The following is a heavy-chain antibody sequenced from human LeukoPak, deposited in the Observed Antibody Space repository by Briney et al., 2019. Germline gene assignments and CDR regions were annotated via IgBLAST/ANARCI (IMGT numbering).Heavy chain of an antibody. J-gene: IGHJ3*02. D-gene: IGHD3-22*01. CDR3: TRPMYSSLGYAFDI. CDR2: ISISGTT. CDR1: GFTFRTHA. V-gene: IGHV3-23*01. Sequence: QPGGSLRLSCAATGFTFRTHAMTWVRQAPGKGLEWVSAISISGTTYYADSVKGRFTISRDNSKNTLYLQMNSLRAEDTAVYYCTRPMYSSLGYAFDIWGQGTMVTVSS.